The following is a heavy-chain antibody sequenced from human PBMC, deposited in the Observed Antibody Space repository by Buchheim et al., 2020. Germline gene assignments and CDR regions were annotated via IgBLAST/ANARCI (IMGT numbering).Heavy chain of an antibody. D-gene: IGHD6-19*01. CDR1: GGSFSGYY. Sequence: QVQLQQWGAGLLKPSETLSLTCAVYGGSFSGYYWSWIRQPPGKGLEWIGEINNSGHTNYNPSLKSRVTMSVDTSKNQFSLKLNSLTAADTAVYYCARLYTSAWFVDYWGQGTL. J-gene: IGHJ4*02. V-gene: IGHV4-34*01. CDR3: ARLYTSAWFVDY. CDR2: INNSGHT.